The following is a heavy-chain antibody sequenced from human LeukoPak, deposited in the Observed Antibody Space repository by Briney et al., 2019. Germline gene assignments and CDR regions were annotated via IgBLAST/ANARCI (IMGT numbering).Heavy chain of an antibody. CDR1: GGTFSSYA. V-gene: IGHV1-69*05. J-gene: IGHJ4*02. Sequence: SVKVSCKASGGTFSSYAISWVRQAPGQGLEWMGRIIPIFGTANYAQKFQGRVTITTDESTSTAYMELSSLRSEDTAVSYCARGVGSSGWYDYWGQGTLVTVSS. CDR2: IIPIFGTA. D-gene: IGHD6-19*01. CDR3: ARGVGSSGWYDY.